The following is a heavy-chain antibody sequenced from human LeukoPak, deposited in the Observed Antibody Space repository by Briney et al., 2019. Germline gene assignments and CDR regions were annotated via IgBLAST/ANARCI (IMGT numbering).Heavy chain of an antibody. Sequence: GGSLRLSCAASGFTFSSYSMNWVRQAPGKGLEWVSSISSSSSYIYYADSVKGRFTISRDNAKNSLYLQMNSLRAEDTAVYYCARGRELLVRSWFDPWGQGTLVTVSS. CDR3: ARGRELLVRSWFDP. D-gene: IGHD1-26*01. J-gene: IGHJ5*02. V-gene: IGHV3-21*01. CDR2: ISSSSSYI. CDR1: GFTFSSYS.